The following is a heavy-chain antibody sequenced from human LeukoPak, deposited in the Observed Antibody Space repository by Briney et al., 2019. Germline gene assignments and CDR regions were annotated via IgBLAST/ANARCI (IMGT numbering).Heavy chain of an antibody. V-gene: IGHV1-2*02. CDR1: GYTFTGYQ. D-gene: IGHD2-8*01. J-gene: IGHJ4*02. CDR2: ISPNSGGT. Sequence: ASVKVSCKASGYTFTGYQIFWVRQAPGQGPEFMGWISPNSGGTNYAQKFQGRVTLTRDTSIGTAYMELSRLRSDDTAVYYCARNGGGLDYWGQGTLVTVPS. CDR3: ARNGGGLDY.